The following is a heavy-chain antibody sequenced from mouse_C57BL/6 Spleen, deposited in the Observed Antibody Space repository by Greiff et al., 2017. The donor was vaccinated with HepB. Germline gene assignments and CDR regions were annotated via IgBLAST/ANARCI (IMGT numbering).Heavy chain of an antibody. CDR3: ATPHYSGLDY. CDR1: GYTFTSYW. V-gene: IGHV1-52*01. Sequence: QVQLQQSGAELVRPGSSVKLSCKASGYTFTSYWMHWVKQRPIQGLEWIGNIDPSDSETHYNQKFKDKATLTVDKSSSTAYMQLSSLTSEDSAVYYCATPHYSGLDYWGQGTTLTVSS. J-gene: IGHJ2*01. CDR2: IDPSDSET. D-gene: IGHD1-1*01.